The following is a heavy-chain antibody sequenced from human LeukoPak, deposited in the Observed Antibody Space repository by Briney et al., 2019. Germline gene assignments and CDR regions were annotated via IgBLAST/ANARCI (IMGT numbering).Heavy chain of an antibody. Sequence: SQTLSLTCTVSGGSISSGDYYWSWIRQPPGKGLEWIGYIYYSGSTYYNPSLKSRVTISVDTSKNQFSLKLSSVTAADTAVYYCARLITVTGETWFDRWGQGTLVTVSS. D-gene: IGHD1-20*01. CDR3: ARLITVTGETWFDR. V-gene: IGHV4-30-4*01. J-gene: IGHJ5*02. CDR2: IYYSGST. CDR1: GGSISSGDYY.